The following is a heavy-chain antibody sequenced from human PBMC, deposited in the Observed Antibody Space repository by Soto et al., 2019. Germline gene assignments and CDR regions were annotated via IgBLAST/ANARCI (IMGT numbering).Heavy chain of an antibody. CDR3: ARDRAGGATPLGY. J-gene: IGHJ4*02. V-gene: IGHV4-30-2*05. D-gene: IGHD1-26*01. CDR1: GGSISSGGYS. Sequence: SETLSLTCAVSGGSISSGGYSWSWIRQPPGKGLEWIGYMYHSGSTYYNPSLKSRVTISVDTSKNQFSLKLSSVTAADTAVYYCARDRAGGATPLGYWGQGTLVTVSS. CDR2: MYHSGST.